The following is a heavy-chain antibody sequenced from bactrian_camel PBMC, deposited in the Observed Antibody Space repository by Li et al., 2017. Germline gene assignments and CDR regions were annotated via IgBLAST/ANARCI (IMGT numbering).Heavy chain of an antibody. CDR2: ISASAMTT. CDR1: GFTFSDYL. D-gene: IGHD5*01. CDR3: AAHRVGWGLGY. V-gene: IGHV3S40*01. J-gene: IGHJ6*01. Sequence: EVQLVESGGVLVQPGGSLRLSCASSGFTFSDYLMSWVRQAPGKGLEWISSISASAMTTYYAQVVKGRFTISRDMDTLYLEMSGLNTEDTALYYCAAHRVGWGLGYWGQGTQVTVS.